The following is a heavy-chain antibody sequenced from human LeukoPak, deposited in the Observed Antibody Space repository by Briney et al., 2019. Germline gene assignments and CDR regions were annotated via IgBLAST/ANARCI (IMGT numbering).Heavy chain of an antibody. CDR1: GFTFTTYS. CDR3: ARLGVTTTYNWFDP. J-gene: IGHJ5*02. D-gene: IGHD4-11*01. CDR2: ISGNSKTI. V-gene: IGHV3-48*01. Sequence: GGSLRLYCAASGFTFTTYSIIWVRQAPGRGLEWISYISGNSKTIYYADSVKGRFTISRDNAKNSLYLQMNSLRTEDTAVYYCARLGVTTTYNWFDPWGQGTLVTVSS.